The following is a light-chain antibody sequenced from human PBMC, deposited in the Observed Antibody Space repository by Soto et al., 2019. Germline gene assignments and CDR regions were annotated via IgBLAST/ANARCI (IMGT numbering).Light chain of an antibody. CDR1: QSVSSSY. J-gene: IGKJ4*01. CDR3: QQYQSLA. Sequence: DIVLTQSQDTQSLSPGQRATLSCRASQSVSSSYLAWYQHKPGQAPRLLIHGASSRVTGIPDRFSGSGSGTDFTLTITRLEPEDLAVYYCQQYQSLAFGGGTKVDI. CDR2: GAS. V-gene: IGKV3-20*01.